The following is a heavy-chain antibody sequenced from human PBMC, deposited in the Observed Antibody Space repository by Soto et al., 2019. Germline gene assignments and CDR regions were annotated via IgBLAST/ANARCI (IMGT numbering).Heavy chain of an antibody. Sequence: GESLKISCAASGFTFSSYWMHWVRQAPGEGPVWVSRINTDGSTTTYADSVKGRFTISRDNSKNTLYLQMDSLRAEDTAVYYCVRGHSSHWVNWFDPWGQGTLVTVSS. CDR2: INTDGSTT. CDR3: VRGHSSHWVNWFDP. D-gene: IGHD6-13*01. V-gene: IGHV3-74*01. CDR1: GFTFSSYW. J-gene: IGHJ5*02.